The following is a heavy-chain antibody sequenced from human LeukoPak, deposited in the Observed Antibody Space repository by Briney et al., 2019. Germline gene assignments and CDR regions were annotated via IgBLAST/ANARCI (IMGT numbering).Heavy chain of an antibody. V-gene: IGHV1-8*01. CDR2: MNPNSGNT. CDR3: ARGRPRAFYCSSTSCPYYYYGMDV. D-gene: IGHD2-2*01. CDR1: GYTFTSYD. Sequence: ASVKVSCKAPGYTFTSYDINWVRQATGQGLEWMGWMNPNSGNTGYAQKFQGRVTMTRNTSISTAYMELSSLRSEDTAVYYCARGRPRAFYCSSTSCPYYYYGMDVWGQGTTVTVSS. J-gene: IGHJ6*02.